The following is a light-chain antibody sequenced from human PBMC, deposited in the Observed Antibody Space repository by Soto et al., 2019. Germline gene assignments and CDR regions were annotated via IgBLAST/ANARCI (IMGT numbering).Light chain of an antibody. J-gene: IGLJ2*01. CDR3: RSYTSTGPVI. CDR1: SMDVGGHNY. Sequence: QSALTQPASVSGSPGQSITISCTGTSMDVGGHNYVSWYQQHPGKAPRLMISDVSSRPSGVSPRFSGSKSGNMPSLTISGLQPEDGADYSCRSYTSTGPVIFGGGPKLTV. CDR2: DVS. V-gene: IGLV2-14*03.